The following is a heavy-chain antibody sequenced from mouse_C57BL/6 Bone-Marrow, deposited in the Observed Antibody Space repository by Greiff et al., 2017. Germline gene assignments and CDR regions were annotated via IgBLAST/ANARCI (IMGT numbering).Heavy chain of an antibody. CDR3: ARPDGYYAWFAY. Sequence: VQLKESGPVLVKPGASVKMSCKASGYTFTDYYMNWVKQSHGKSLEWIGVINPYNGGTSYNQKFKGKATLTVDKSSSTAYMELNSLTSEDSAVYYCARPDGYYAWFAYWGQGTLVTVSA. CDR2: INPYNGGT. J-gene: IGHJ3*01. CDR1: GYTFTDYY. V-gene: IGHV1-19*01. D-gene: IGHD2-3*01.